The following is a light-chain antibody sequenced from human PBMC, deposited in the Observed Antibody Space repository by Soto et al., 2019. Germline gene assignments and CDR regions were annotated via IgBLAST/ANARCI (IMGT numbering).Light chain of an antibody. CDR3: SSYATSTTVL. J-gene: IGLJ2*01. CDR1: SSDVGGYNY. Sequence: QSALTQPASVSGSPGQSITISCTGTSSDVGGYNYVSWYQQHPGRAPQLMIYDVSNRPSGVSNHFSGSRSGNTASLTISGLQAEDEADYYCSSYATSTTVLFGGGTKLTVL. CDR2: DVS. V-gene: IGLV2-14*03.